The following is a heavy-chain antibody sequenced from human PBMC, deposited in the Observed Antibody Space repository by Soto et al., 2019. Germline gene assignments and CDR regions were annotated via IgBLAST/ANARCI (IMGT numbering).Heavy chain of an antibody. CDR3: ARGNPFNYAGFDV. CDR1: GYTFSDFD. J-gene: IGHJ6*02. CDR2: MNAKSGDT. Sequence: QAHLEQSGAEVKRPGASVKVSCKASGYTFSDFDINWLRQAAGQGPEWKGWMNAKSGDTFSAQRFQGKFNMTWDTSLSTAYMEVGSLTSDDAAIYYCARGNPFNYAGFDVWGQGTTVAVSS. V-gene: IGHV1-8*01. D-gene: IGHD3-16*01.